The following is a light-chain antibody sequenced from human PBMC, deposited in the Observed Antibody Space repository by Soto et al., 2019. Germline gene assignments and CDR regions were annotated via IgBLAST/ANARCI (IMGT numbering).Light chain of an antibody. J-gene: IGLJ2*01. CDR2: GDD. Sequence: LTQPHSVSESPGKTVTISCTRSSGSIASNYVQWYQKRPGSSPTTVIYGDDQRPSGVPDRFSGSIDSSSNSASLTISGLKTEGEADYFCQSYATPSVVFGGGTKLTVL. V-gene: IGLV6-57*01. CDR3: QSYATPSVV. CDR1: SGSIASNY.